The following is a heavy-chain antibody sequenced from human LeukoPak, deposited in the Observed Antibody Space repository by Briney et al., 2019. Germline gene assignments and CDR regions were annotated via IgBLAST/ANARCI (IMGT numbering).Heavy chain of an antibody. CDR3: ARNTYCGGDCYSSPFDY. CDR1: GGSISGYH. J-gene: IGHJ4*02. Sequence: PSETLSLTCTVSGGSISGYHWSWIRQPPGKGLEWIGYIYYSGSTNYNPSLKSRVTISVDTSKNQFSLKLSSVTAADTAVYYCARNTYCGGDCYSSPFDYWGQGTLVTVSS. V-gene: IGHV4-59*01. CDR2: IYYSGST. D-gene: IGHD2-21*02.